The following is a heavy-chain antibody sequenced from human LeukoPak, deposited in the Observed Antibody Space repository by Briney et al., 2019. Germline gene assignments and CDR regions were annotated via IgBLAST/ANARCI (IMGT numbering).Heavy chain of an antibody. CDR2: ISGSGGST. D-gene: IGHD3-22*01. Sequence: PGGSLRLSCVPSGFSFSNYAMGWVRQAPGKGLEWVSSISGSGGSTHYVDSVKGRFTISRDKTKNTLYLQMNSLRAEDTAVYYCAKSSYYDASGYYREYYFDSWGQGTLVTVSS. CDR3: AKSSYYDASGYYREYYFDS. J-gene: IGHJ4*02. V-gene: IGHV3-23*01. CDR1: GFSFSNYA.